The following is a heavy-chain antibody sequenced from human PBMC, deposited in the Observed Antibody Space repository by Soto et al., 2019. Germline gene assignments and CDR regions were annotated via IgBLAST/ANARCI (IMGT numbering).Heavy chain of an antibody. V-gene: IGHV3-30-3*01. Sequence: PGGSLRLSCAASGFTFSSYAMHWVRQAPGKGLEWVAVISYDGSNKYYADSVKGRFTISRDNSKNTVYVQMNSLRAEDTAVYYCARDKYSGSYYFDYWGQGTLVTVSS. J-gene: IGHJ4*02. CDR1: GFTFSSYA. D-gene: IGHD1-26*01. CDR3: ARDKYSGSYYFDY. CDR2: ISYDGSNK.